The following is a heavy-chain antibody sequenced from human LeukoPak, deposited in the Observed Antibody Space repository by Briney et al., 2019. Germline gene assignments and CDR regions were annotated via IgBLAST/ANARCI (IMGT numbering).Heavy chain of an antibody. CDR1: GFTFSNYW. CDR3: ARDSGSYHFDSC. J-gene: IGHJ4*02. Sequence: GSLRLSCAASGFTFSNYWMGWVRQAPGKGLEWVANIKQDGSQKYFGDAVKGRFTISRDNARNSLYLQMSSLRDEDTAVYYCARDSGSYHFDSCWGQGTLVTVSS. V-gene: IGHV3-7*01. D-gene: IGHD1-26*01. CDR2: IKQDGSQK.